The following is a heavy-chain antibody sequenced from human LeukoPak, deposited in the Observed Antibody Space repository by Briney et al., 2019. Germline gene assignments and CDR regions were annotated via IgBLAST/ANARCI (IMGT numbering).Heavy chain of an antibody. Sequence: PSETLSLTCTVSGGSMNHYHWSWIRQPAGRGLEWIGHIYTSGTINYNPSLKSRVTISVDTSKNQFSLKLSSVTAAGTAVYYCARHEYGPNWFDPWGQGTLVTVSS. CDR1: GGSMNHYH. D-gene: IGHD4-17*01. CDR2: IYTSGTI. CDR3: ARHEYGPNWFDP. J-gene: IGHJ5*02. V-gene: IGHV4-4*08.